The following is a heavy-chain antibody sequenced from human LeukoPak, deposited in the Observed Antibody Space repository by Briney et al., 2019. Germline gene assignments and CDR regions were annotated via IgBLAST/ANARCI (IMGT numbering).Heavy chain of an antibody. CDR1: GFTFSSYS. J-gene: IGHJ4*02. V-gene: IGHV3-21*01. D-gene: IGHD3-22*01. Sequence: PGGSLRLSCAASGFTFSSYSMNWVRQAPGKGLEWVSSISSSSSYIYYADSVKGRFTISRDNAKNSLYLQINSLRAEDTAVYYCARPAREEYYYDSSGYSAADYWGQGTLVTVSS. CDR2: ISSSSSYI. CDR3: ARPAREEYYYDSSGYSAADY.